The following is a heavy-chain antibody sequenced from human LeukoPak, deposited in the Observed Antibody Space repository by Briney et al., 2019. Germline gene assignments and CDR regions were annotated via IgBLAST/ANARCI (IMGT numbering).Heavy chain of an antibody. Sequence: GGSLRLSCAASGFTFSSYAMPWVRQAPGKGLEWVAVISYDGSNKYYADSVKGRFTISRDNSKNTLYLQMNSLRAEDTAVYYCARDYGHYPYYYYGMDVWGQGTTVTVFS. CDR2: ISYDGSNK. CDR3: ARDYGHYPYYYYGMDV. J-gene: IGHJ6*02. D-gene: IGHD4-17*01. CDR1: GFTFSSYA. V-gene: IGHV3-30-3*01.